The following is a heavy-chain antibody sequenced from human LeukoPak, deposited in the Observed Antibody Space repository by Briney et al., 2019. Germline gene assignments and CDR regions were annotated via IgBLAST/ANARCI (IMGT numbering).Heavy chain of an antibody. CDR1: GASISSYY. Sequence: SETLSLTCTVSGASISSYYWSWIRQPPGKELEWIGYIFYNGSTNYSPSLKSRVTISVDTSQNQFSLKLTSVTAADTAVYYCARARRYYDNSVYPAVRFDFWGQGILVTVSS. CDR2: IFYNGST. V-gene: IGHV4-59*01. J-gene: IGHJ4*02. CDR3: ARARRYYDNSVYPAVRFDF. D-gene: IGHD3-22*01.